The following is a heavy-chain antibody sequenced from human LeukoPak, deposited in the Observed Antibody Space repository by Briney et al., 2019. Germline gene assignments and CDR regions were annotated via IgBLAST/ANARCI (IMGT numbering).Heavy chain of an antibody. D-gene: IGHD3-22*01. J-gene: IGHJ4*02. CDR2: IYYSGST. CDR1: GGSISSYY. Sequence: PSETLSLTCTVSGGSISSYYWSWIRQPPGKGLEWVGYIYYSGSTNYNPSLKSRVTISVDTSKNQFSLKLSSVTAADTAVYYCARVCYDSSGYYSDYWGQGTLVTVSS. V-gene: IGHV4-59*01. CDR3: ARVCYDSSGYYSDY.